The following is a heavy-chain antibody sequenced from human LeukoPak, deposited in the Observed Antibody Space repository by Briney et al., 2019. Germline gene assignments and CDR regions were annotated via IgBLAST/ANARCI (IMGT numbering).Heavy chain of an antibody. V-gene: IGHV1-8*01. CDR1: GYTFTSYD. Sequence: ASVKVSCKASGYTFTSYDINWMRQATGQGLEWMGWMSPNSGNTGYAQKFQGRVTMTRDTSISTAYMELSSLRSEDTAVYYCARDIVATFYYYYYYGMDVWGQGTTVTVSS. D-gene: IGHD5-12*01. CDR2: MSPNSGNT. J-gene: IGHJ6*02. CDR3: ARDIVATFYYYYYYGMDV.